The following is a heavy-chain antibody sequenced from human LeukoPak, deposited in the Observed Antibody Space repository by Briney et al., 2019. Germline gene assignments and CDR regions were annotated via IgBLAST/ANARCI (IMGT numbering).Heavy chain of an antibody. J-gene: IGHJ6*03. Sequence: SETLSLTCTVSGVSISSYYWSWIRQPPGKGLEWIGYIYYSGSTNYNPSLKSRVTISVDTSKNQFSLKLSSVTAADTAVYYCARDYGGSYYYYYYYMDVWAKGPRSPSP. V-gene: IGHV4-59*12. D-gene: IGHD1-26*01. CDR2: IYYSGST. CDR1: GVSISSYY. CDR3: ARDYGGSYYYYYYYMDV.